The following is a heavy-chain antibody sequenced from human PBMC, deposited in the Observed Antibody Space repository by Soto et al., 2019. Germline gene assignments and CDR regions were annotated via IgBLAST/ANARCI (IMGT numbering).Heavy chain of an antibody. D-gene: IGHD2-15*01. V-gene: IGHV4-31*03. Sequence: QVQLQESGPGLVKPSQTLSLTCTVSGGSISSGSYYWNWIRQHPGKGLEWNGYIYYRGSTYYNPSLKSRVTISVDTSKNQLSLKLSSVTAADTAVYYCARDQGYCSGGSCSAGAFDIWGQGTMVTVSS. CDR3: ARDQGYCSGGSCSAGAFDI. J-gene: IGHJ3*02. CDR2: IYYRGST. CDR1: GGSISSGSYY.